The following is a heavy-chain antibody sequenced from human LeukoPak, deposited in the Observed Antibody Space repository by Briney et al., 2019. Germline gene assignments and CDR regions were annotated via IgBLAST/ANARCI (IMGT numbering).Heavy chain of an antibody. Sequence: SVKFSCKASGGTFSSYAISWVRQAPGQGLEWMGRIIPILGIANYAQKFQGRVTITADKSTSTAYMELSSLRSEDTAVYYCATTLPGTTVASSYAFDIWGQGTMVTVSS. D-gene: IGHD4-11*01. CDR2: IIPILGIA. J-gene: IGHJ3*02. CDR1: GGTFSSYA. V-gene: IGHV1-69*04. CDR3: ATTLPGTTVASSYAFDI.